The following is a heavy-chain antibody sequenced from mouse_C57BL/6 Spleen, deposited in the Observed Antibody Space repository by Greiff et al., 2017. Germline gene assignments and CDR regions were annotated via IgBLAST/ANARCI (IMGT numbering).Heavy chain of an antibody. D-gene: IGHD1-1*01. V-gene: IGHV1-64*01. Sequence: QVQLQQPGAELVKPGASVKLSCKASGYTFTSYWMHWVKQRPGQGLEWIGMIHPNSGSTNYNEKFKSKATLTVDKSSSTAYMQLSSLTSEDSAVYYCARLPTVVAPIDAMDYWGQGTSVTVSS. CDR2: IHPNSGST. J-gene: IGHJ4*01. CDR1: GYTFTSYW. CDR3: ARLPTVVAPIDAMDY.